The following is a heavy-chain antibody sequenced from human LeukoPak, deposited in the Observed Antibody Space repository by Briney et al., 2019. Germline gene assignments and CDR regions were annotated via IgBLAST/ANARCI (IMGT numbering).Heavy chain of an antibody. D-gene: IGHD2-15*01. J-gene: IGHJ4*02. CDR1: GFTFRDYG. CDR3: TRNPHPFCSGVHCPSDS. CDR2: IRSKSYSGAT. V-gene: IGHV3-49*03. Sequence: GGSLRLSCTTSGFTFRDYGMSWFRQAPGRGLEWVSLIRSKSYSGATDYAASVRGRFVISRDDSESIAYLQMNSLKTEDTGVYYCTRNPHPFCSGVHCPSDSWGQGTLVTVSP.